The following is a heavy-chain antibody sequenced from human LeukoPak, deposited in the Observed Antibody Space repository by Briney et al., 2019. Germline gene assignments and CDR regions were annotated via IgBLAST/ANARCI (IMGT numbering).Heavy chain of an antibody. V-gene: IGHV4-4*09. CDR3: ARLYGYYYDSSGTQYFDY. D-gene: IGHD3-22*01. Sequence: PSETLSLICTVSGGSISSYYWSWIRQPPGKGLEWIGYIYTSGSTNYNPSLKSRVTISVDTSKNQFSLKLSSVTAADTAVYYCARLYGYYYDSSGTQYFDYWGQGTLVTVSS. J-gene: IGHJ4*02. CDR1: GGSISSYY. CDR2: IYTSGST.